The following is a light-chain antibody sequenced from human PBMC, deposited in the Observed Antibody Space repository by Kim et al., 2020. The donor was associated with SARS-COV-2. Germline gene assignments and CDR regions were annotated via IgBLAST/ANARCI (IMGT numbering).Light chain of an antibody. J-gene: IGLJ3*02. CDR1: NIGSKN. Sequence: SYELTQPLSVSVALGQTARITCGGHNIGSKNVHWYQQKPGQAPVLVIYRDSNRPSGIPERFSGSNSGNTATLPISRAQVGDEADFYCQVWDSSTGVLGGGTQLTVL. V-gene: IGLV3-9*01. CDR3: QVWDSSTGV. CDR2: RDS.